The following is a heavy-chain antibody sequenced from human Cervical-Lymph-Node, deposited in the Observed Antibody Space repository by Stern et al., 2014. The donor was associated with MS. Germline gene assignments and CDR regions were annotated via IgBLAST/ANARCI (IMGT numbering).Heavy chain of an antibody. CDR1: GYTFTNNW. D-gene: IGHD1-1*01. V-gene: IGHV5-51*03. J-gene: IGHJ6*02. CDR3: ARPPPRRKWDDPNYGMDV. CDR2: IYPDDSDI. Sequence: DQLVQSGAEVKKPGESLKISCKGSGYTFTNNWIAWVRQMPGKGLEWMGIIYPDDSDIRYSPSLQGQVTISADKSISTASLQCRSLKAADSAVYYCARPPPRRKWDDPNYGMDVWGQGTTVTVSS.